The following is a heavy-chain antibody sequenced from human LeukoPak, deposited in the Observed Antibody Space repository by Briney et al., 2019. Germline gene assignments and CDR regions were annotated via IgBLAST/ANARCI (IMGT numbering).Heavy chain of an antibody. CDR2: ISSTSNYI. D-gene: IGHD3-22*01. V-gene: IGHV3-21*01. J-gene: IGHJ4*02. CDR3: ASSRYDSSGYYGIIGY. Sequence: GGSLTLSCAASGFTFSDYSMNWVRQAPGKGLEWVSSISSTSNYIYHADSLKGRFTISRDNAKNSLYLQMNSLRAEDTAVYYCASSRYDSSGYYGIIGYWGQGTLVTVSS. CDR1: GFTFSDYS.